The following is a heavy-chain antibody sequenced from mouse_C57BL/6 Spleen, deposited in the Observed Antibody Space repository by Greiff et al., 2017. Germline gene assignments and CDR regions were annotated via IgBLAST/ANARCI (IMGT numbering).Heavy chain of an antibody. D-gene: IGHD4-1*01. Sequence: QVQLQQSGAELVMPGASVKLSCKASGYTFTSYWMHWVKQRPGQGLEWIGEIDPSDSYTNYNQKFKGKSTLTVDKSSSTAYMQLSSLTSEDSAVDYCASLTGTGWYFDVWGTGTTVTVSS. CDR1: GYTFTSYW. CDR2: IDPSDSYT. V-gene: IGHV1-69*01. J-gene: IGHJ1*03. CDR3: ASLTGTGWYFDV.